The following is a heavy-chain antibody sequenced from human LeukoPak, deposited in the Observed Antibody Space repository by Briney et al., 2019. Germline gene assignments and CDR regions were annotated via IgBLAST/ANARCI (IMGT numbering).Heavy chain of an antibody. J-gene: IGHJ4*02. Sequence: ASVKVSCRASGYSFVTSDINWVRQAAGQGLEWMGWMNPLSGNTGYAQKFQGRVTMTRDTSTGTAYMELSSLRSEDTAVYYCASTPGDEGYWGQGTLVTVSS. CDR3: ASTPGDEGY. CDR1: GYSFVTSD. D-gene: IGHD7-27*01. CDR2: MNPLSGNT. V-gene: IGHV1-8*01.